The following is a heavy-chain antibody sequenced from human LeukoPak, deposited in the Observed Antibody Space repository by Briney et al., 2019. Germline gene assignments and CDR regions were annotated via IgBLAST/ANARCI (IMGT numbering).Heavy chain of an antibody. CDR1: GGSFSGYY. J-gene: IGHJ4*02. Sequence: SETLSLTCAVYGGSFSGYYWSWLRQPPGKGLEWIGEINHSGSTNYNPSLKSRVTISVDTSKNQFSLKLSSVTAADTAVYYCARGLTSDDYVWGSYRSLDYWGQGTLVTVSS. CDR3: ARGLTSDDYVWGSYRSLDY. CDR2: INHSGST. D-gene: IGHD3-16*02. V-gene: IGHV4-34*01.